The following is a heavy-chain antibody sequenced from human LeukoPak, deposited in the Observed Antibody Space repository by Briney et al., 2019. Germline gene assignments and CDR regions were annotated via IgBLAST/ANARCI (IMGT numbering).Heavy chain of an antibody. Sequence: ASVKVSCKASGYTFTTYAMHWVRQAPGQRLEWMGWINAGNGNTKYSQKYQARVTITRDTSASTAYMELSSLRSEDTAVYYCARDPIGSRWPYYFDYWGQGTLVTVSS. V-gene: IGHV1-3*01. CDR1: GYTFTTYA. J-gene: IGHJ4*02. CDR3: ARDPIGSRWPYYFDY. D-gene: IGHD6-13*01. CDR2: INAGNGNT.